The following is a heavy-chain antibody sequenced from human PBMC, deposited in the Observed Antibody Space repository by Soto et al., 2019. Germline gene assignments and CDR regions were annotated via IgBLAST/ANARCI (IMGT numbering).Heavy chain of an antibody. CDR2: IIPIFGTA. CDR3: ASSMDYYDSSGLYYFDY. CDR1: GGTFSSYA. Sequence: SVKVSCKASGGTFSSYAISWVRQAPGQGLEWMGGIIPIFGTANYAQKFQGRVTITADESTSTAYMELSSLRSEDTAVYYCASSMDYYDSSGLYYFDYWGQGTLVTVSS. V-gene: IGHV1-69*13. D-gene: IGHD3-22*01. J-gene: IGHJ4*02.